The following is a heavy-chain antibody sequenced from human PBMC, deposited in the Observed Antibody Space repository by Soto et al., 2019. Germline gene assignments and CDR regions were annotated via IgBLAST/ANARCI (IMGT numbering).Heavy chain of an antibody. CDR3: ARDASYYSLWSGYYPSRNGMDV. CDR2: IWYDGSKK. CDR1: GFTFSSFG. V-gene: IGHV3-33*01. Sequence: QVQVVESGGGVVQPGRSLRLSCAASGFTFSSFGMHWVRQAPGKGLEWVSLIWYDGSKKSYGDSVKGRFTISRDNSRNTVYVQMNSMRADDTAVYYCARDASYYSLWSGYYPSRNGMDVWCQGTTVTVSS. D-gene: IGHD3-3*01. J-gene: IGHJ6*02.